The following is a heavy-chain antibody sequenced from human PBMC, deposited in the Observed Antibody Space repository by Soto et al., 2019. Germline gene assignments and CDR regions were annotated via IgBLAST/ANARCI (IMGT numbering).Heavy chain of an antibody. J-gene: IGHJ6*02. CDR2: IIPIFGTA. V-gene: IGHV1-69*06. CDR3: ARGEYCSSTSCYFARPYYYGMDV. CDR1: GGTFSSYA. Sequence: QVQLVQSGAEVKKPGSSVKVSCKASGGTFSSYAISWVRQAPGQGLEWMGGIIPIFGTANYAQKFQGRVTITADKSASTAYMELSSLRSEDTAVYYCARGEYCSSTSCYFARPYYYGMDVWGQGTTVTVSS. D-gene: IGHD2-2*01.